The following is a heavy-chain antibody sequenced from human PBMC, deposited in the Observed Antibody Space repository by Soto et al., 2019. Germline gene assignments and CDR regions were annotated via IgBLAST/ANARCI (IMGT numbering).Heavy chain of an antibody. Sequence: LRLSCSASGFTFSDENMSWVRQVPGKGLEWVSGISGGGSYIFYADSVQGRFSISRDNPKNSLFLEMNSLRVEDTAVYYCARDSDCHSTSCFFPPHVWGQGTTVTVSS. J-gene: IGHJ6*02. CDR2: ISGGGSYI. CDR3: ARDSDCHSTSCFFPPHV. D-gene: IGHD2-2*01. CDR1: GFTFSDEN. V-gene: IGHV3-21*06.